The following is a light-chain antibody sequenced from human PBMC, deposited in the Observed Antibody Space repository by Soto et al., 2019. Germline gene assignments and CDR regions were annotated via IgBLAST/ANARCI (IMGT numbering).Light chain of an antibody. Sequence: EIVLTQSPGTLPLSPGERATFSCRASQSVSSNYLAWYQQKPGQAPRLLIYGASSRATGIPARFSGSGSGTEFTLTISSLQSEDFAVYYCQQYNNWPPITFGQGTRLEIK. V-gene: IGKV3D-15*01. CDR1: QSVSSN. CDR2: GAS. CDR3: QQYNNWPPIT. J-gene: IGKJ5*01.